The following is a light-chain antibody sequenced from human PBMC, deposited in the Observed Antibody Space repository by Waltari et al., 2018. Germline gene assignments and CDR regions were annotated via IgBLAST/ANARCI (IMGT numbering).Light chain of an antibody. CDR3: QQRSNWPWT. CDR2: DAS. CDR1: QSVSSY. J-gene: IGKJ1*01. Sequence: IVLTQSPASLSLSPGERATLSCRPSQSVSSYLAWYQQKPGQATRLLLYDASNRATGIPARFSGSGSGTDFTLTISSLEPEDFAVYYCQQRSNWPWTFGQGTKVEIK. V-gene: IGKV3-11*01.